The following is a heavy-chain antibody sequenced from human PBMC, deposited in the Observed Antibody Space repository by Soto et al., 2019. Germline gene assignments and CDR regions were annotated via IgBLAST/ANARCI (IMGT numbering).Heavy chain of an antibody. J-gene: IGHJ6*03. CDR1: CLSFCNRRYY. D-gene: IGHD3-10*01. Sequence: TDILDLTFPLLCLSFCNRRYYCKWYHERPGQGLEWVGSIYYSGSTYYNPSLKSRVTISVDTSKNQFSLELSSVTAADTAVYYCARQEGYYGSGSYYNVRYGNYYYSMDALGKGTTVS. CDR2: IYYSGST. V-gene: IGHV4-39*01. CDR3: ARQEGYYGSGSYYNVRYGNYYYSMDA.